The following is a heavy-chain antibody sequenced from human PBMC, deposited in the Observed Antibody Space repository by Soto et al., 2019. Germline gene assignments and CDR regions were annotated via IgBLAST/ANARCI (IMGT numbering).Heavy chain of an antibody. CDR3: ARDRVAASNWFDL. V-gene: IGHV3-21*01. J-gene: IGHJ5*02. Sequence: EVQLVESGGGLVKPGGSLRLSCAASGFTFSSYSMNWVRQAPGKGLEWVSSISSSSSYIYYADSVKGRFTISRDNAKNSLYLQMNSLRAEDTAVYYCARDRVAASNWFDLWGQGTLVTVSA. CDR1: GFTFSSYS. D-gene: IGHD2-15*01. CDR2: ISSSSSYI.